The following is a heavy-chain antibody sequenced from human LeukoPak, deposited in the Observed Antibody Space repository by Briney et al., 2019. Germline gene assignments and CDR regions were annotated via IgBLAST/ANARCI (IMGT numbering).Heavy chain of an antibody. D-gene: IGHD3-22*01. CDR3: ARVGYYDSSGVTPRG. J-gene: IGHJ4*02. CDR2: INRSGST. V-gene: IGHV4-34*01. Sequence: SETLSLTCAVYGGSFSGYYWSWIRQPPGQGLEWIGEINRSGSTNYNPSLKSRVTISVDTSKNQFSLRLSSVTAADTAVYYCARVGYYDSSGVTPRGWGQGTLVTVSS. CDR1: GGSFSGYY.